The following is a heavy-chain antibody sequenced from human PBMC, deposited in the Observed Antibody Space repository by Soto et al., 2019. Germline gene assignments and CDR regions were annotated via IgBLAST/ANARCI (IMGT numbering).Heavy chain of an antibody. D-gene: IGHD3-10*01. CDR3: ARHWYGSGTHYPFDS. CDR1: DGSISSFY. Sequence: SETLSLTCTVFDGSISSFYWSWIRQPTGKGLEWIGYIYYSGSTDHNPSLKSRVTISVDTSKNQFSLKLSSVTAADTAVYFCARHWYGSGTHYPFDSWGQGTLVTVSS. CDR2: IYYSGST. J-gene: IGHJ4*02. V-gene: IGHV4-59*08.